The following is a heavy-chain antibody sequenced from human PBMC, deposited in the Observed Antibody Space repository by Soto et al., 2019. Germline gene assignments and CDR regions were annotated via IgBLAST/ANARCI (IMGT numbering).Heavy chain of an antibody. J-gene: IGHJ5*02. Sequence: SVKVSCKASGGTFSSYAISWVRQAPGQGLEWMGGIIPIFGTANYAQKFQGRVTITADESTSTAYMELSSLRSEDTAVYYCARGPFCGGDCQPPFNWFDPWGQGTLVTV. CDR1: GGTFSSYA. CDR2: IIPIFGTA. D-gene: IGHD2-21*02. V-gene: IGHV1-69*13. CDR3: ARGPFCGGDCQPPFNWFDP.